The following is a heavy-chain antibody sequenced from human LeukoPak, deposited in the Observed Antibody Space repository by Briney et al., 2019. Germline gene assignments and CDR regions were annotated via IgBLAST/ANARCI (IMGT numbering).Heavy chain of an antibody. CDR2: ISVYNGNT. Sequence: ASVKVSFKASGYAFTNYAISWVRQAPGQGLEWMGWISVYNGNTNYAQRLQGRVTMTADTSTTTAYMELRSLGSDDTAVYYCARGYCSSATCRHFDYWGQGALVTVSS. J-gene: IGHJ4*02. CDR1: GYAFTNYA. D-gene: IGHD2-2*01. V-gene: IGHV1-18*01. CDR3: ARGYCSSATCRHFDY.